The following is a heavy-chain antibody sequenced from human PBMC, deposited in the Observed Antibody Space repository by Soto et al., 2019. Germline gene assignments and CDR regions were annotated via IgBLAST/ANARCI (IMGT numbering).Heavy chain of an antibody. CDR3: ARHHVRGRTIAGAAEF. D-gene: IGHD1-26*01. Sequence: SETLSLTCAVYGKSLSGYYWSWIRQPPGKALEWIGEINHSGNTNYNPSLKSRVTISVDTSKNQLFLNLSSVTAADTAMYYCARHHVRGRTIAGAAEFWGQGTLVTVS. J-gene: IGHJ4*02. CDR1: GKSLSGYY. CDR2: INHSGNT. V-gene: IGHV4-34*01.